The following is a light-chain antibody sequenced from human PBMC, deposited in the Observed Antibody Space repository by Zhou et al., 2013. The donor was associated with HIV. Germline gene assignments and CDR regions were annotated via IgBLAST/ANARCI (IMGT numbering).Light chain of an antibody. Sequence: EIVLTQSPATLSLSPGERATLSCRASQSVSSYLAWYQQKPGQAPRLLIYDASNRATGIPARFSGSGSGTDFTLTISSLEPEDFAVYYCQQRYNWITFGQGTRLXIK. CDR1: QSVSSY. CDR2: DAS. V-gene: IGKV3-11*01. CDR3: QQRYNWIT. J-gene: IGKJ5*01.